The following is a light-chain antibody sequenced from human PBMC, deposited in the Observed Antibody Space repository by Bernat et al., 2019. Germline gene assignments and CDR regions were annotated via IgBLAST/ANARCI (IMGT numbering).Light chain of an antibody. CDR3: CSYAGGDRLV. J-gene: IGLJ3*02. CDR1: SSDVGGYNL. V-gene: IGLV2-23*02. CDR2: EVI. Sequence: QSALTQLASVSGSPGQSVAISCSGTSSDVGGYNLVSWYQQFPGKAPKLIIYEVIKRPSGVSDRFSGTKSGNTASLTISGLQAEDEADYYCCSYAGGDRLVFGGGTKLTVL.